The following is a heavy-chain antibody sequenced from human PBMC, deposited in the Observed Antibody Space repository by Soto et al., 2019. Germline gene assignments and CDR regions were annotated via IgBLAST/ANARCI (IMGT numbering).Heavy chain of an antibody. Sequence: SETLSLTCTVSGGSVSSGSYYWSWILQPPGKGLEWIGYIYYSGSTNYNPSLKSRVTISVDTSKNQFSLKLSSVTAADTAVYYCARENSSSSGGWFDPWGQGTLVTVSS. CDR1: GGSVSSGSYY. CDR3: ARENSSSSGGWFDP. D-gene: IGHD6-6*01. J-gene: IGHJ5*02. V-gene: IGHV4-61*01. CDR2: IYYSGST.